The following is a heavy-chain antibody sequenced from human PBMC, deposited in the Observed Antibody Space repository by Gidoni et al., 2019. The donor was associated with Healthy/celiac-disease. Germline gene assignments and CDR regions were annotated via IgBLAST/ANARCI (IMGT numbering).Heavy chain of an antibody. Sequence: EVQLVESGGGLVQPGGSLRLSCAASGFTFSSYEMNWVRQAPGKGLEWVSYISSSGSTIYYADSVKGRFTISRDNAKNSLYLQMNSLRAEDTAVYYCARGAPLTPWGDSYGPPDYWGQGTLVTVSS. CDR3: ARGAPLTPWGDSYGPPDY. CDR1: GFTFSSYE. J-gene: IGHJ4*02. CDR2: ISSSGSTI. V-gene: IGHV3-48*03. D-gene: IGHD5-18*01.